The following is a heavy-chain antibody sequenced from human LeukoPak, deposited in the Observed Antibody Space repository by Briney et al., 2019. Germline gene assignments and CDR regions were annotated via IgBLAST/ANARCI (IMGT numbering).Heavy chain of an antibody. V-gene: IGHV1-2*02. D-gene: IGHD1-26*01. CDR1: GYSFTSYW. J-gene: IGHJ4*02. Sequence: GESLKISCKGSGYSFTSYWIGWVRQAPGQGLEWMGWINPNSGGTNYAQKFQGRVTMTRDTSISTAYMELSRLRSDDTAVYYCARERARGATDYWGQGTLVTVSS. CDR2: INPNSGGT. CDR3: ARERARGATDY.